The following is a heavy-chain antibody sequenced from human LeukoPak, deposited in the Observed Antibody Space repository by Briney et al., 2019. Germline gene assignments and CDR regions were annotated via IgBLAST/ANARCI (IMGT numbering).Heavy chain of an antibody. Sequence: SVKVSCKASGGTFSSYAIRWVRQAPGQGLEWMGGIIPIFGTAIYAQKFQGRVTITTDESTSTAYMELSSLRSEDPAVYYCAGGGRTIDYFRPYYYYYKDVWGTRTTVTAS. CDR3: AGGGRTIDYFRPYYYYYKDV. D-gene: IGHD3-16*01. CDR2: IIPIFGTA. V-gene: IGHV1-69*05. J-gene: IGHJ6*03. CDR1: GGTFSSYA.